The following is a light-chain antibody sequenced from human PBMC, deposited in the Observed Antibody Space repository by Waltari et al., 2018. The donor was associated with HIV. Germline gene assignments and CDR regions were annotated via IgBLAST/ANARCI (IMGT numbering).Light chain of an antibody. CDR2: GNS. Sequence: QSLLTQPHSVSGAPGQRVTISCTGSRSNIWAGFNVPWYQQLPGTVPKLLIHGNSKRPSGVPHRFSGSKSGTSASLAITVLQAEDEADYYCQSYDRSLSGYVVFGGGTKLTVL. CDR3: QSYDRSLSGYVV. J-gene: IGLJ2*01. CDR1: RSNIWAGFN. V-gene: IGLV1-40*01.